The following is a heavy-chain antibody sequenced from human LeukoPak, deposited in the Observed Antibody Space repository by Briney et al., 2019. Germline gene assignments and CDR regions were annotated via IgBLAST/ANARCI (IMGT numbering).Heavy chain of an antibody. CDR3: AKDRGGYCSGGSCYDAFDI. Sequence: GGSLRLSCAASGFTFSSYAMSWVRQAPGKGLEWVSLISGSGDSTYYADSVKGRFTFSRDNSKNTLYLQMNSLRAEDTAVYYCAKDRGGYCSGGSCYDAFDIWGQGTMVTVSS. J-gene: IGHJ3*02. CDR1: GFTFSSYA. CDR2: ISGSGDST. V-gene: IGHV3-23*01. D-gene: IGHD2-15*01.